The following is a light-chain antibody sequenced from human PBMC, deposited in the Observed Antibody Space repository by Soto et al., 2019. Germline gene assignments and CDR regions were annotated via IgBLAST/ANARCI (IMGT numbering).Light chain of an antibody. V-gene: IGLV2-14*01. CDR3: CSYTSSRLEV. CDR2: DVA. CDR1: SNDVGGYNY. J-gene: IGLJ1*01. Sequence: QSVLTQPASVSGSPGQSITISCTGTSNDVGGYNYVSWYQQHPGKAPKLMIYDVANRPSGDSSRFSGSKSGNTASLTISGLQAEDEADYYCCSYTSSRLEVFGTGTKGTVL.